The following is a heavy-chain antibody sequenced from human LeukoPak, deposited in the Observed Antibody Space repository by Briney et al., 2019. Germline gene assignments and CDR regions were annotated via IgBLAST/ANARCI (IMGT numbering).Heavy chain of an antibody. CDR1: GCSVSSDSYY. CDR3: ARTNYGDYNWFDP. CDR2: IHNSGST. Sequence: TSETLSLTCKVSGCSVSSDSYYGSWIRQPPGQGLEWIGYIHNSGSTKYNASLKSRLTISVDTSKNQFSLEVTSVTAADTAVYYCARTNYGDYNWFDPWGQGTLVTVSS. V-gene: IGHV4-61*01. D-gene: IGHD4-17*01. J-gene: IGHJ5*02.